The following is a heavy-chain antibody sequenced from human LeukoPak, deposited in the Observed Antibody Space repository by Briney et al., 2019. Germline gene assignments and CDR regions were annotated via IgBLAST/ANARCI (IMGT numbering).Heavy chain of an antibody. CDR2: MYYSGSS. CDR3: ARRQSMVRGGPTFDY. V-gene: IGHV4-39*01. D-gene: IGHD3-10*01. CDR1: GDSFSSSTYY. J-gene: IGHJ4*02. Sequence: PSETLSLTCTVSGDSFSSSTYYWGWIRQAPEKGLEWIGSMYYSGSSYYNQSLKSRVTISVDTSKNQFSLKLSSVTAADTAVYYCARRQSMVRGGPTFDYWGQGTLVTVSS.